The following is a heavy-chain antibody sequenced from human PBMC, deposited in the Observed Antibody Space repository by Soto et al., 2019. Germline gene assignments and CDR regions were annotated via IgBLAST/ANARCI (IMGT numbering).Heavy chain of an antibody. CDR1: GFTFGDYA. CDR2: IRSKAYGGTT. J-gene: IGHJ4*02. V-gene: IGHV3-49*03. CDR3: TRAHRRYSSGWYFDY. D-gene: IGHD6-19*01. Sequence: XFHRLCITACGFTFGDYAMGWFPQAPGKGLEWVGFIRSKAYGGTTEYAASVKGRFTISRDDSKSIAYLQMNSLKTEDTAVYYCTRAHRRYSSGWYFDYWGQGTLVTVSS.